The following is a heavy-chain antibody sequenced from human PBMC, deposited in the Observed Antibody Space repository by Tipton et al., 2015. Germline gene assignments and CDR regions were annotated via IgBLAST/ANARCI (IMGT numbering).Heavy chain of an antibody. Sequence: TLSLTCTVSGGSISTYYWNWIRQPPGKGLEWIGYIYYSGSTYYNPSLKSRLIISVDTSKNQFYLKLRSVTAADTAMYYCARGGGDDYIWGSSRFDSWGQGILVTVSS. CDR2: IYYSGST. CDR1: GGSISTYY. V-gene: IGHV4-59*12. CDR3: ARGGGDDYIWGSSRFDS. J-gene: IGHJ5*01. D-gene: IGHD3-16*02.